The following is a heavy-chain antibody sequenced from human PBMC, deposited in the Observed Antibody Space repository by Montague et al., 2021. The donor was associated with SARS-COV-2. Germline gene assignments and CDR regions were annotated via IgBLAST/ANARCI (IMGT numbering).Heavy chain of an antibody. CDR2: IYHSGST. J-gene: IGHJ4*02. D-gene: IGHD3-3*01. CDR3: ARALKTISGMIIPPDSFDF. Sequence: SETLSLTCSVSGHSIWSSDWWTWVRQPPGKGLEWIGDIYHSGSTTYNPSLKSRVTISVDRSKNQFSLTLTSLTAAATSVYYCARALKTISGMIIPPDSFDFWGQGTLVTVSS. V-gene: IGHV4-4*02. CDR1: GHSIWSSDW.